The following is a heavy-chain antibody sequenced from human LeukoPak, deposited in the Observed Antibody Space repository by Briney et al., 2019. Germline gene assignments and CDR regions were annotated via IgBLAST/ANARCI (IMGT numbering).Heavy chain of an antibody. J-gene: IGHJ6*03. CDR1: GGSLSTYY. CDR3: ARNTPTITTRYYYYYMDV. Sequence: PSETLSLTCTVSGGSLSTYYWSWIRQPAGKGLEWIGRIYATGSADYNPSLQSRVTWSADTSKNQLSLRLSSVTAADTAVYYCARNTPTITTRYYYYYMDVWGKGTTVTVSS. V-gene: IGHV4-4*07. D-gene: IGHD4-11*01. CDR2: IYATGSA.